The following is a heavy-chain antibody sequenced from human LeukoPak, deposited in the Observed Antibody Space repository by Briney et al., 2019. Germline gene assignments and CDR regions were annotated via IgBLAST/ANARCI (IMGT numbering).Heavy chain of an antibody. D-gene: IGHD3-10*01. J-gene: IGHJ4*02. Sequence: SETLSLTCTVSGGSISSSSYYWGWIRQPPGKGLEWIGSIYHSGSTYYNPSLKSRVTISVDTSKNKFYLKLSSVTAADTAVYYCARADGSGSYYSFDYWGQGTLVTVSS. CDR2: IYHSGST. CDR1: GGSISSSSYY. CDR3: ARADGSGSYYSFDY. V-gene: IGHV4-39*07.